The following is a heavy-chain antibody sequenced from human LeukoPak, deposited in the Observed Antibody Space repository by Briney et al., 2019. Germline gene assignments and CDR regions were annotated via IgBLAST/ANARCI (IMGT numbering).Heavy chain of an antibody. CDR2: ISSSSSYI. Sequence: NSGGSLRLSCAASGFTFSDYYMSWIRQAPGKGLDWVSSISSSSSYIYYADSVKGRFTISRDNAKNSLYLQMNSLRAEDTAVYYCARDERSWFGELTDYWGQGTLVTVSS. CDR1: GFTFSDYY. V-gene: IGHV3-11*06. J-gene: IGHJ4*02. D-gene: IGHD3-10*01. CDR3: ARDERSWFGELTDY.